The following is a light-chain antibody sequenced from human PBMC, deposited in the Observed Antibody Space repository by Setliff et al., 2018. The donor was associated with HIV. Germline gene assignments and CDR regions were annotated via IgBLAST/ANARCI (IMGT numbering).Light chain of an antibody. V-gene: IGLV2-14*03. CDR3: SSYRRSVTPFV. Sequence: QSALTQPASVSGSPGQSITISCSGSSSDVGGYNHVSWYQQHPGKAPKVMIYDVSNRPLGVSNRFSGSKSDNTASLTISGLQAEDEADYYCSSYRRSVTPFVFGTGTKVTVL. J-gene: IGLJ1*01. CDR1: SSDVGGYNH. CDR2: DVS.